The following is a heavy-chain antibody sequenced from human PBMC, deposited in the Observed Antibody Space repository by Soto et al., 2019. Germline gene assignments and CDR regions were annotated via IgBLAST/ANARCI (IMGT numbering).Heavy chain of an antibody. Sequence: QVQLQESGPGLVKPSETLSLTCTVSGGSISSYYWSWIRQPPGKGLEWIGYIYYSGSTNYNPSLKSRVTISVDTSKNQCSLKLSSVTAADTAVSSCARSSNWNPLSWGQGTLVTVSS. J-gene: IGHJ4*02. CDR3: ARSSNWNPLS. V-gene: IGHV4-59*01. D-gene: IGHD1-1*01. CDR1: GGSISSYY. CDR2: IYYSGST.